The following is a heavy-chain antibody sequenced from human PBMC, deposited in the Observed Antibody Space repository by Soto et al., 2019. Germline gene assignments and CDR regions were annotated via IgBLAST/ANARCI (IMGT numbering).Heavy chain of an antibody. CDR1: GGSISSGDYY. V-gene: IGHV4-30-4*01. Sequence: QVQLQESGPGLVKPSQTLSLTCTVSGGSISSGDYYWSWIRQPPGKGLEWIGYIYYSGSTYYNPSLKSPVTISVDTSKTQSSLKLSSVTAADTAVYYCARDKAALYGMDVWGQGTTVTVSS. CDR2: IYYSGST. J-gene: IGHJ6*02. CDR3: ARDKAALYGMDV. D-gene: IGHD6-25*01.